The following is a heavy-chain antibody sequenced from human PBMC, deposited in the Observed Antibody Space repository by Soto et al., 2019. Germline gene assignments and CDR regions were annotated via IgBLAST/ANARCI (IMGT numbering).Heavy chain of an antibody. V-gene: IGHV2-5*01. J-gene: IGHJ4*02. D-gene: IGHD2-15*01. Sequence: ESGPTLVNPTQTLTLTCTFSGFSLSTSGVGVGWIRQPPGKALEWLALIYWNDDKRYSPSLKSRLTITKDTSKNQVVLTMTNMDPVDTATYYCARPYCSGGSCLPYYFDYWGQGTLVTVSS. CDR2: IYWNDDK. CDR3: ARPYCSGGSCLPYYFDY. CDR1: GFSLSTSGVG.